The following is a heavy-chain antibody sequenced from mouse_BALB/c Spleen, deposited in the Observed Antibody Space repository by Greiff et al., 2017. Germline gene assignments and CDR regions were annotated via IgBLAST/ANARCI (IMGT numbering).Heavy chain of an antibody. D-gene: IGHD1-1*01. CDR1: GFTFSSYA. CDR2: ISSGGSYT. CDR3: ERAGSSYGNYAMDY. J-gene: IGHJ4*01. Sequence: EVQVVESGGGLVKPGGSLKLSCAASGFTFSSYAMSWVRQSPEKRLEWVAEISSGGSYTYYPDTVTGRFTISRDNAKNTLYLEMSSLRSEDTAMYYCERAGSSYGNYAMDYWGQGTSVTVSS. V-gene: IGHV5-9-4*01.